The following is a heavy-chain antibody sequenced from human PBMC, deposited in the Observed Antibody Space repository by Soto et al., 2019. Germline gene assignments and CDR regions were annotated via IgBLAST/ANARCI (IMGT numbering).Heavy chain of an antibody. Sequence: ASVKVPCKASGYTFTSYDINWVRQATGQGLEWMGWMNPNSGNTGYVQKFQGRVTMTRNTSISTAYMELSSLRSEDTAVYYCARSKSCSAHGDSNDFWGQGTLVTVSS. CDR3: ARSKSCSAHGDSNDF. J-gene: IGHJ4*02. CDR2: MNPNSGNT. V-gene: IGHV1-8*01. D-gene: IGHD6-13*01. CDR1: GYTFTSYD.